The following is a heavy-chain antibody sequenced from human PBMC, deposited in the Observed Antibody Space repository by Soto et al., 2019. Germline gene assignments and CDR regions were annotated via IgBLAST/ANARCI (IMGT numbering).Heavy chain of an antibody. CDR3: ARARYCSSTSCQNFDY. V-gene: IGHV3-21*01. CDR2: ISSSSSYI. CDR1: GFTFSSYS. Sequence: EVQLVESGGGLVKPGGSLRLSCAASGFTFSSYSMNWVRQAPGKGLEWVSSISSSSSYIYYADSVKGRFTISRDNAKNSLYLQINSLRAEDTAVYYCARARYCSSTSCQNFDYWGQGTLVTVSS. J-gene: IGHJ4*02. D-gene: IGHD2-2*01.